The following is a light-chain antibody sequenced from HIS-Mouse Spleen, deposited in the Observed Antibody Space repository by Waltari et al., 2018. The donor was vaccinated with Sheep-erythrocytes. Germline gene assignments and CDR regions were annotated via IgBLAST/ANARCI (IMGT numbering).Light chain of an antibody. CDR2: EVS. CDR1: SSDVGAYNL. Sequence: QSALTQPPSASGSPGQSVTIPCTGTSSDVGAYNLVSWYQQHPGKAPKLMIYEVSKRPSGVPDRFSGSKSGNTASLTVSGLQAEDEADYYCSSYAGSNNYVFGTGTKVTVL. J-gene: IGLJ1*01. V-gene: IGLV2-8*01. CDR3: SSYAGSNNYV.